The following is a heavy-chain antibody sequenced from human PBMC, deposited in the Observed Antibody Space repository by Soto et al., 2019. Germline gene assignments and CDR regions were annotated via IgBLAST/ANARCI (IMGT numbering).Heavy chain of an antibody. D-gene: IGHD2-8*01. CDR1: GFTFSSYG. Sequence: GGSLRLSCAVSGFTFSSYGMSWVRQAPGKGLEWVSYISSSRSTIYYADSVKGRFTISRDNAKNSLYLQMNSLRAEDTAVYYCARDDQSGVPFDYWGQGTLVTVSS. CDR3: ARDDQSGVPFDY. V-gene: IGHV3-48*01. J-gene: IGHJ4*02. CDR2: ISSSRSTI.